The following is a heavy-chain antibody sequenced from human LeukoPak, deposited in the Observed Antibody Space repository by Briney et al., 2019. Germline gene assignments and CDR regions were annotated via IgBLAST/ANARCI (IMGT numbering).Heavy chain of an antibody. Sequence: ASVKVSCKASGYTFSSYGITWVRQAPGQGLEWVGWISAYNGNTNYVQKFQGRVTVTRDTSTSTAHMELRSLESDDTAVYYCARVDSGYSYAGDWYFDYWGQGTLVTVSS. J-gene: IGHJ4*02. V-gene: IGHV1-18*01. CDR3: ARVDSGYSYAGDWYFDY. CDR1: GYTFSSYG. D-gene: IGHD5-18*01. CDR2: ISAYNGNT.